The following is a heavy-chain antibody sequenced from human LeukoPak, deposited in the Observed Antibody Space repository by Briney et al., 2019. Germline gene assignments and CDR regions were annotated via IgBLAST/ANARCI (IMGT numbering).Heavy chain of an antibody. CDR3: ARDLEIVAAGWYFDL. Sequence: GGSLRLSCAASGFIFSNYAMTWVRQAPGKGLEWVSSISMTGGSTYYADSVKGRFTISRDNSKTTLLLQMKDLRAEDTAVYYCARDLEIVAAGWYFDLWGRGTLVIVSS. CDR2: ISMTGGST. J-gene: IGHJ2*01. D-gene: IGHD6-13*01. V-gene: IGHV3-23*01. CDR1: GFIFSNYA.